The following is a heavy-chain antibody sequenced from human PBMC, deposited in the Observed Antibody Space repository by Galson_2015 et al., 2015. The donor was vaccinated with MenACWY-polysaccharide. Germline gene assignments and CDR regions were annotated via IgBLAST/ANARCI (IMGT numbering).Heavy chain of an antibody. CDR3: ARVIARKYTFTDS. D-gene: IGHD2-21*01. J-gene: IGHJ4*02. CDR2: MNPNSGNT. Sequence: SVKVSCKASGYRFTSYDINWVRQATGQGLEWMGWMNPNSGNTGYARKFQGRVTMTSNSAIMTAYMELSGLRSEDTAVYYCARVIARKYTFTDSWGQGTLVSVS. CDR1: GYRFTSYD. V-gene: IGHV1-8*01.